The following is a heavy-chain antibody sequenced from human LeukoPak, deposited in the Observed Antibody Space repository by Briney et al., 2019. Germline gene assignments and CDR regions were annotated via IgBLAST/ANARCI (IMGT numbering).Heavy chain of an antibody. J-gene: IGHJ5*02. CDR3: AVSRSLDP. Sequence: GGSLRLSCAASGFTFSSNAMTWVRQAPGKGLEWVSVISGSGTNTHYADSVKGRFTISRDNSKNTLYLQMGSLRVEDTAVYFCAVSRSLDPWGQGTLVTVSS. CDR1: GFTFSSNA. CDR2: ISGSGTNT. V-gene: IGHV3-23*01.